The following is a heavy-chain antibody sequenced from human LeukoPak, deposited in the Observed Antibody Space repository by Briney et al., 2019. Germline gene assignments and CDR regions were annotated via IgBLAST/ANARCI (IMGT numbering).Heavy chain of an antibody. V-gene: IGHV4-61*05. CDR2: IYYSGST. Sequence: SETLSLTCTVSGGSISSSSYYWSWIRQPPGKGLEWIGYIYYSGSTNYNPSLKSRVTISVDTSKNQFSLTLSSVTAADTAVYYCARQEPYPKSSKYSSISYYFDYWGQGTLVTVSS. J-gene: IGHJ4*02. CDR1: GGSISSSSYY. CDR3: ARQEPYPKSSKYSSISYYFDY. D-gene: IGHD6-13*01.